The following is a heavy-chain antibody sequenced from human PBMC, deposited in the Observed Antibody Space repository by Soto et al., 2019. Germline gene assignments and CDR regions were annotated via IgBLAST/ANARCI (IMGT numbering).Heavy chain of an antibody. V-gene: IGHV4-59*01. CDR1: GGSISSYY. D-gene: IGHD6-19*01. Sequence: AETLSLTCTVSGGSISSYYWSWIRQPPGKGLEWIGYIYYSGSTNYNPSLKSRVTISVDTSKNQFSLKLSSVTAADTAVYYCARDSGYSSGGVYYYGMDVWGQGTTATVS. CDR2: IYYSGST. J-gene: IGHJ6*02. CDR3: ARDSGYSSGGVYYYGMDV.